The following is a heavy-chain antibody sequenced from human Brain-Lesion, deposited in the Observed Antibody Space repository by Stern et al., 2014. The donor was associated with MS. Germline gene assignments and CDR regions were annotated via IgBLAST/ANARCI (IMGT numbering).Heavy chain of an antibody. D-gene: IGHD3/OR15-3a*01. CDR2: IYYSGAT. CDR1: GGSVSSNRYY. CDR3: GRAGLDDTFDV. J-gene: IGHJ3*01. Sequence: VQLVESGPGLVKPSETLSLTCSISGGSVSSNRYYWGWIRQPPGKGLEWIGIIYYSGATFYNPSLKSRVSISMDPSKNQFSLSLSSVTAADTAVYYCGRAGLDDTFDVWGQGTMVTVSS. V-gene: IGHV4-39*01.